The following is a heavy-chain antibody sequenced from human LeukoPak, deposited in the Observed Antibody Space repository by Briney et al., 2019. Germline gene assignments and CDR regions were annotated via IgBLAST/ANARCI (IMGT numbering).Heavy chain of an antibody. J-gene: IGHJ4*02. CDR3: ARVSSSGYYIDY. Sequence: SETLSLTCAVSGVSISSGGYSWSWIRQPPGKGLEWIGYIYHSGSTYYNPSLKSRVTISVDRSKNRFSLKLSSVTAADTAVYYCARVSSSGYYIDYWGQGTLVTVSS. D-gene: IGHD3-22*01. V-gene: IGHV4-30-2*01. CDR2: IYHSGST. CDR1: GVSISSGGYS.